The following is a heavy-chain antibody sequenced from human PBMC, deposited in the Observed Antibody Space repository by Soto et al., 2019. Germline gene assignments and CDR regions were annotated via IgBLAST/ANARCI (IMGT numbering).Heavy chain of an antibody. V-gene: IGHV4-59*08. J-gene: IGHJ4*02. CDR3: ARGPGTMAKIDY. Sequence: SETLSLTCTVSGGSISSYYWSWIRQPPGKGLEWIGYIYYSGSTNYNPSLKSRVTISVDTSKNQFSLKLSSVTAADTAVYYCARGPGTMAKIDYWGQGTLVTVSS. D-gene: IGHD3-10*01. CDR2: IYYSGST. CDR1: GGSISSYY.